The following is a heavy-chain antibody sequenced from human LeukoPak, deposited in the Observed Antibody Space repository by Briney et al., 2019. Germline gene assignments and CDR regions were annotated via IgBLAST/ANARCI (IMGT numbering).Heavy chain of an antibody. V-gene: IGHV3-30*18. CDR1: GFTFSGYA. CDR2: ISYDGSNK. J-gene: IGHJ3*02. Sequence: GGSLRLSCAASGFTFSGYAMHWVRQAPGKGLEWVAVISYDGSNKYYADSVKGRFTISRDNSKNTLYLQMNSLRAEDTAVYYCAKDLRDNDAFDIWGQGTMVTVSS. D-gene: IGHD3-10*01. CDR3: AKDLRDNDAFDI.